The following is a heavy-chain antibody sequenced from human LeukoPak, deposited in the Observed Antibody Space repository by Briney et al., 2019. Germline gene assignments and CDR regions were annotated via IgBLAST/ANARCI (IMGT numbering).Heavy chain of an antibody. CDR1: GYTFTSYY. CDR2: INPSGGST. J-gene: IGHJ4*02. V-gene: IGHV1-46*01. CDR3: ARGQLTYYDFWSGYSTFDY. D-gene: IGHD3-3*01. Sequence: ASVKVSCKASGYTFTSYYMHWVRQAPGQGLEWMGIINPSGGSTSYAQKFQGRVTMTRDTSTSTVYIELSSLRSEDTAVYYCARGQLTYYDFWSGYSTFDYWGQGTLVTVSS.